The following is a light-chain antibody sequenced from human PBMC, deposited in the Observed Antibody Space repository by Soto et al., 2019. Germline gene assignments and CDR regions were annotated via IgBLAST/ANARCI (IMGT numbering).Light chain of an antibody. CDR1: QSVDRAY. Sequence: EVLLTQSPGTLYLSPGERATLSCRASQSVDRAYLAWYQHKPGQAPRLLMYGSSNRASDIPDRFSGSGSGTDFTLTISRLEPEDFAVYYCQQYSDSPPYTFGQGTKLEIK. CDR3: QQYSDSPPYT. CDR2: GSS. V-gene: IGKV3-20*01. J-gene: IGKJ2*01.